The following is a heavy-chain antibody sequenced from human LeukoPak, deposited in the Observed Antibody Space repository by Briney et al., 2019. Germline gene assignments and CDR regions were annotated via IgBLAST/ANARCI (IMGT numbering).Heavy chain of an antibody. Sequence: GASVKVSCKASGYTFTGYYMHWVRQAPGQGLEWMGWINPNSGGTNYAQKFQGRVSMARDTSISTAYMELSRLRSDDTAVYYCARGPPDSSGFPFDYWGQGTLVTVSS. D-gene: IGHD3-22*01. V-gene: IGHV1-2*02. CDR2: INPNSGGT. J-gene: IGHJ4*02. CDR3: ARGPPDSSGFPFDY. CDR1: GYTFTGYY.